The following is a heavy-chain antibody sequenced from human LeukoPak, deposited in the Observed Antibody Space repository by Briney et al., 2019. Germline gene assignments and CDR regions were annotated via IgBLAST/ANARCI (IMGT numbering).Heavy chain of an antibody. CDR2: IYYSGST. V-gene: IGHV4-59*08. Sequence: SETLSLTCTVSGGSISSYYWSWIRQPPGKGLEWIGYIYYSGSTNYNPSLRSRVTISVDTSKNQFSLKLSSVTAADTAVYYCARHSYYDSSGYYYGWWFDPWGQGTLVTVSS. J-gene: IGHJ5*02. CDR3: ARHSYYDSSGYYYGWWFDP. D-gene: IGHD3-22*01. CDR1: GGSISSYY.